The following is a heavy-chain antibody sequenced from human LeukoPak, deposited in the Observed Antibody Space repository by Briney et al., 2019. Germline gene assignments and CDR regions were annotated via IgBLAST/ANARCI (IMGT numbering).Heavy chain of an antibody. J-gene: IGHJ4*02. CDR3: AVDCSSTSCYDLYY. D-gene: IGHD2-2*01. CDR1: GFTFSSYW. CDR2: IKQDGSEK. Sequence: GGSLRLSCARSGFTFSSYWMSWVRQAPGKGLEWVANIKQDGSEKYYVDSVKGRFTISRDNAKNSLYLQMNSLRAEDTAVYYCAVDCSSTSCYDLYYWGQGTLVTVSS. V-gene: IGHV3-7*02.